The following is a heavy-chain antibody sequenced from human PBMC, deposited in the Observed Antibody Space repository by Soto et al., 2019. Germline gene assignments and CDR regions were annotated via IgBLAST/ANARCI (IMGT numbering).Heavy chain of an antibody. Sequence: GSGPTLVNPTQTLTLTCTFSGFSLSTSGMCVSWIRQPPGKALEWLALIDWDDDKYYSTSLKTRLTISKDTSKNQVVLAMTNMDPVDTATYYCARISHPPLIAAAGRGNYYYGMDVWGQGTTVTVSS. CDR3: ARISHPPLIAAAGRGNYYYGMDV. CDR1: GFSLSTSGMC. D-gene: IGHD6-13*01. V-gene: IGHV2-70*01. CDR2: IDWDDDK. J-gene: IGHJ6*02.